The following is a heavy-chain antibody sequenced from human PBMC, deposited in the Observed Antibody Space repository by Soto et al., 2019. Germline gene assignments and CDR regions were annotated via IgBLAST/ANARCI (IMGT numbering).Heavy chain of an antibody. D-gene: IGHD4-17*01. CDR1: GFTFSSYG. CDR2: IWYDGSNK. Sequence: GGSLRLSCAASGFTFSSYGMHWVRQAPGKGLEWVAVIWYDGSNKYYADSVKGRFTISRDNSKNTLYLQMNSLRAEDTAVYYCARDSNSADYGDYEGLNWFDPWGQGTLVTAPQ. J-gene: IGHJ5*02. CDR3: ARDSNSADYGDYEGLNWFDP. V-gene: IGHV3-33*01.